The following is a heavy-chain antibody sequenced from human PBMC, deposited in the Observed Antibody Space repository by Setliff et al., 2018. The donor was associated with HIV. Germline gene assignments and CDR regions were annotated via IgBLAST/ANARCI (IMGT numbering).Heavy chain of an antibody. Sequence: ASVKVSCKASGYSFTRYYMHWVRQAPGQGLEWMGITHPSGGSPNYAQKFQGRVTMTRDMPTSTVYMELSSLRSEDTAVYYCARDRRDGLYYHGMDVWGQGTTVTVSS. D-gene: IGHD5-12*01. CDR2: THPSGGSP. CDR3: ARDRRDGLYYHGMDV. J-gene: IGHJ6*02. CDR1: GYSFTRYY. V-gene: IGHV1-46*01.